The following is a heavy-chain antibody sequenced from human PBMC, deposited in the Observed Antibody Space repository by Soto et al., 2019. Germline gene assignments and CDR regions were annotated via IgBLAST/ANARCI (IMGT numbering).Heavy chain of an antibody. V-gene: IGHV4-39*01. J-gene: IGHJ5*02. D-gene: IGHD3-22*01. CDR1: GDSISNSRFY. Sequence: QLQLQESGPGQVKSSETLSLTCSVSGDSISNSRFYWAWIRQPPGEGLEWIGSIYHTGNAYYNPSVKSRVTISVDTSKNQFSVKLTAVTAADAALYYCARDFFDSSDYTTNWCDPWGQGTLVTVSS. CDR2: IYHTGNA. CDR3: ARDFFDSSDYTTNWCDP.